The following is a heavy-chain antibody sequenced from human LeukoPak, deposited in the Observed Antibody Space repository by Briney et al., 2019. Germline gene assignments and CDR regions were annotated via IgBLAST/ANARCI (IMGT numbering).Heavy chain of an antibody. Sequence: ASVKVSCKASGYTFTNYYMHWVRQAPGQGLEWMGWINPNSGGTNYAQKFQGRVTMTRDTSISTAYMELSRLRSDDTAVYYCARDPKYCGGDCYPDYWGQGTLVTVSS. CDR2: INPNSGGT. CDR1: GYTFTNYY. D-gene: IGHD2-21*01. CDR3: ARDPKYCGGDCYPDY. V-gene: IGHV1-2*02. J-gene: IGHJ4*02.